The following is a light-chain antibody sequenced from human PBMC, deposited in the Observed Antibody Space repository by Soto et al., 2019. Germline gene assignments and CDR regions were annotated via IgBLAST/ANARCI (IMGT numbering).Light chain of an antibody. J-gene: IGLJ1*01. CDR3: SSYAGSNNFEV. V-gene: IGLV2-8*01. Sequence: QSALTQPPSASGSPGQSVTISCTGTSSDVGGYNYVSWYQQHPGKAPKLMIYEVSERPSGVPDRFSGSKSSNTASLTVSGLQAEDEADYYCSSYAGSNNFEVFGTGTKLTVL. CDR2: EVS. CDR1: SSDVGGYNY.